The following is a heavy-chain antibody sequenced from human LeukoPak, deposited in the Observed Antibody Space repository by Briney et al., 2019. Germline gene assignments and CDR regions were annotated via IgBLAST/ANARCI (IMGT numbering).Heavy chain of an antibody. CDR1: GFTFSSYE. CDR2: ISSSGSTI. Sequence: PGGSLRLSCAASGFTFSSYEMNWVRQAPGKGLEWVSYISSSGSTIYYADSVKGRFTISRDNAKNSLYLQMNSLRAEDTALYYCARAHGAAGLGYYYMDVWGKGTTVTISS. J-gene: IGHJ6*03. D-gene: IGHD2-15*01. V-gene: IGHV3-48*03. CDR3: ARAHGAAGLGYYYMDV.